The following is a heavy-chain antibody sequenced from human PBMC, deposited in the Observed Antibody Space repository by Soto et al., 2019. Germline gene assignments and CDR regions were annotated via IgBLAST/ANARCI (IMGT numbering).Heavy chain of an antibody. Sequence: GASVKVSCKTSGGTFGSYAISWVRQAPGQGLEWMGGIIPIFSTPNYAQKFQGRVTITADESTSTAYMELSSLRSEDTAVYYCARPIQYYFDTSAQSAWFDPWGQATLVTVSS. CDR1: GGTFGSYA. CDR3: ARPIQYYFDTSAQSAWFDP. D-gene: IGHD3-22*01. CDR2: IIPIFSTP. J-gene: IGHJ5*02. V-gene: IGHV1-69*13.